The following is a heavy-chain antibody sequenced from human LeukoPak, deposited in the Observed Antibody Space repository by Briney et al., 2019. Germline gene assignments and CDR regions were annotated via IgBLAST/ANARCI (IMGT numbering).Heavy chain of an antibody. D-gene: IGHD3-22*01. Sequence: ASVKVSCKASGYTFTSYDINWVRQAPGQGLEWMGGIIPIFGTANYAQKFQGRVTITADESTSTAYMELSSLRSEDTAVYYCARDARGYYDSRYYFDYWGQGTLVTVSS. CDR3: ARDARGYYDSRYYFDY. V-gene: IGHV1-69*13. CDR1: GYTFTSYD. J-gene: IGHJ4*02. CDR2: IIPIFGTA.